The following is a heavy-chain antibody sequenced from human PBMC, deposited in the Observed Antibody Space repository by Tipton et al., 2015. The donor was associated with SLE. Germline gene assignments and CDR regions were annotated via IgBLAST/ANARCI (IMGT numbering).Heavy chain of an antibody. D-gene: IGHD6-13*01. CDR3: ARQGSSRSTNWFDP. J-gene: IGHJ5*02. CDR2: VYYSGRT. CDR1: GVSISSSY. Sequence: TLSLTCNVSGVSISSSYWTWIRQPPGRGLEWIGCVYYSGRTNYNPSLRSRLTISVDTSKNQFSLELSSVTAADTAVYYCARQGSSRSTNWFDPWGQGTLVTVSS. V-gene: IGHV4-59*01.